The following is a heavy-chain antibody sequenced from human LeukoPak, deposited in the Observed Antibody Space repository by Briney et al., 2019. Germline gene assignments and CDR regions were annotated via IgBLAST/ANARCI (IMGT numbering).Heavy chain of an antibody. CDR2: INHSGST. CDR1: GGSFSGYY. CDR3: ARHNYYDSSGYSTNFDY. Sequence: SETLSLTCAVYGGSFSGYYWSWIRQPPGKGLEWIGEINHSGSTNYNPSLKSRVTISVDTSKNQFSLKLSSVTAADTAVYYCARHNYYDSSGYSTNFDYWGQGTLVIVSS. V-gene: IGHV4-34*01. D-gene: IGHD3-22*01. J-gene: IGHJ4*02.